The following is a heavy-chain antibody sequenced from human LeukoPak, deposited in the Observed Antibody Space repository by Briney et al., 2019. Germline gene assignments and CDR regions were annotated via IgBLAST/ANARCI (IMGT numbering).Heavy chain of an antibody. D-gene: IGHD6-19*01. V-gene: IGHV3-30*04. CDR1: GFTFSSYA. CDR3: ARHHTTGWLRRDYFDY. Sequence: PGGSLRLSCAASGFTFSSYAMHWVRQAPGKGLEWVAVISYDGSNKYYADSVKGRFTISRDNSKNTLYLQMNSLRAEDTAVYYCARHHTTGWLRRDYFDYWGQGTLVTVSS. CDR2: ISYDGSNK. J-gene: IGHJ4*02.